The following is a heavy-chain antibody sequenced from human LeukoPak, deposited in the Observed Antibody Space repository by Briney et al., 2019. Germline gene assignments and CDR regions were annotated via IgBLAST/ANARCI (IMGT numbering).Heavy chain of an antibody. CDR1: GYTFTSYA. Sequence: ASVKVSCKASGYTFTSYAMHWVRQAPGQRLEWMGWINAGNGNTKYSQKFQGRVTITRDTSASTAYMELSSLRSEDTAVYYCARRRDGYNFDFDYWGQGTLVTVSS. CDR2: INAGNGNT. D-gene: IGHD5-24*01. CDR3: ARRRDGYNFDFDY. J-gene: IGHJ4*02. V-gene: IGHV1-3*01.